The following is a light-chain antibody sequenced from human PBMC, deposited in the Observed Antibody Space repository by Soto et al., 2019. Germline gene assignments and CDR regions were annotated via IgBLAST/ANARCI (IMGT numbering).Light chain of an antibody. V-gene: IGKV1-27*01. Sequence: DIQMTQSPSSLSASVGDTVTITCRASQDISNYLAWFQQKPGEAPKLLIYGPSTLESGVPSRFSGGKSGTDFTLTISGLQPEDVAIYYCQKYNSLPFTFGPGTKVDIK. CDR1: QDISNY. J-gene: IGKJ3*01. CDR3: QKYNSLPFT. CDR2: GPS.